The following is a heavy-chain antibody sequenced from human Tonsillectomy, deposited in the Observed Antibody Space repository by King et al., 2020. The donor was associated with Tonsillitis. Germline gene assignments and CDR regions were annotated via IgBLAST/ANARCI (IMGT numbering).Heavy chain of an antibody. CDR2: IKQDGSEK. D-gene: IGHD3-10*01. CDR3: AGEGSYGVQYGMDV. V-gene: IGHV3-7*01. CDR1: GFTFSSYW. Sequence: VQLVESGGGLVQSGGSLRLSCAASGFTFSSYWMTWVRQAPGKGLEWVANIKQDGSEKYYVDSVKGRFTISRDNAKNSLYLQMNSLRAEDTAVYYCAGEGSYGVQYGMDVWGQGTTVTGSS. J-gene: IGHJ6*02.